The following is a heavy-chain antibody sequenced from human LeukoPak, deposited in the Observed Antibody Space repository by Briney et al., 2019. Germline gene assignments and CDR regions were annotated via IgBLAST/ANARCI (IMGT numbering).Heavy chain of an antibody. CDR2: INTYNGNT. Sequence: ASVKVSCKASGYTFTNYGITWMRQAPGQGLEWMAWINTYNGNTNYAQKLQGRVTITTNTSTSTAYMELRSLRSDDTAVFYCARDLVGRVGAPGAYWGQGALVTVSS. CDR1: GYTFTNYG. D-gene: IGHD1-26*01. V-gene: IGHV1-18*01. CDR3: ARDLVGRVGAPGAY. J-gene: IGHJ4*02.